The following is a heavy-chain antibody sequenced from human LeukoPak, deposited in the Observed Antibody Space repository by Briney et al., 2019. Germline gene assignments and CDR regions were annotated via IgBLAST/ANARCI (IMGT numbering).Heavy chain of an antibody. V-gene: IGHV3-66*02. CDR2: IYSGGST. Sequence: GGSLRLSCAPSGFTVSSNYMSWVRQAPGKGLEWVSVIYSGGSTYYADSVEGRFPISRDNSKNTLYLQMNSLRAEDTAVYYCARTGITVVISDAFDIWGQGTMVTVSS. CDR1: GFTVSSNY. D-gene: IGHD4-23*01. CDR3: ARTGITVVISDAFDI. J-gene: IGHJ3*02.